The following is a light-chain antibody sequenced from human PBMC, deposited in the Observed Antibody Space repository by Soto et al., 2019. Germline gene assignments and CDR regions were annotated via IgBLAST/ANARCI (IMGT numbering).Light chain of an antibody. J-gene: IGKJ2*02. V-gene: IGKV1-33*01. Sequence: DIQMTQSPSSLSASVGDRVTITCQASPDISKYLNWYQQKPGKAPKLLIYEASNLETGVPSVFSGGGSGTNFNLTINSLRPEDIATYYCQQYDTPPCTFGLGTKLEIK. CDR2: EAS. CDR3: QQYDTPPCT. CDR1: PDISKY.